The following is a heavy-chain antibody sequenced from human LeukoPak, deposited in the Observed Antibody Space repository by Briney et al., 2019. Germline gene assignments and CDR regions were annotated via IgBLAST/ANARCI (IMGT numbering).Heavy chain of an antibody. CDR1: GFTFSDYY. Sequence: KAGGSLRLSCAASGFTFSDYYMSWIRQAPGKGLEWVSCISSSGSTIYYADSVKGRFTISRDNAKNSLYLQMNSLRAEDTAVYYCARGFVTMKVVEDAFGIWGQGTMVTVSS. D-gene: IGHD3-22*01. CDR2: ISSSGSTI. V-gene: IGHV3-11*01. CDR3: ARGFVTMKVVEDAFGI. J-gene: IGHJ3*02.